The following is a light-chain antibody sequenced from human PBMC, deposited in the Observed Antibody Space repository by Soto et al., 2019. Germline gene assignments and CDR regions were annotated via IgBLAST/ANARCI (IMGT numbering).Light chain of an antibody. CDR2: DAS. CDR1: QSVSSY. V-gene: IGKV3-11*01. Sequence: EIVLTQSPATLSLSPGERATLSCRASQSVSSYLAWYQQKPGQAPRLLIYDASNRATGIPARFSGSGSGTDFTLTISSLEPEDFAIYDCQPRSNWLTFGGGTKVEIK. CDR3: QPRSNWLT. J-gene: IGKJ4*01.